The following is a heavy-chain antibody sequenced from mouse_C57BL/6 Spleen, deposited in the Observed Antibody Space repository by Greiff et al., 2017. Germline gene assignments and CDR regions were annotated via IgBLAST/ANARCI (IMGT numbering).Heavy chain of an antibody. CDR1: GYTFTSYW. J-gene: IGHJ1*03. Sequence: QVQLKQPGAELVKPGASVKMSCKASGYTFTSYWITWVKQRPGQGLEWIGDIYPGSGSTNYNEKFKSKATLTVDTSSSAAYMQLSSLTSEDSAVYYYANYYGGSYPYFGVWGTGTTVTVSS. V-gene: IGHV1-55*01. CDR2: IYPGSGST. D-gene: IGHD1-1*01. CDR3: ANYYGGSYPYFGV.